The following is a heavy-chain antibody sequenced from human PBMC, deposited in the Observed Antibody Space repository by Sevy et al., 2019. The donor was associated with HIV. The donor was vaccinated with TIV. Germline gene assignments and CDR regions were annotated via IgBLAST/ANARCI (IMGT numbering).Heavy chain of an antibody. D-gene: IGHD4-17*01. CDR3: ARDQDGDYHYYYYMDV. Sequence: GGSLRLSCAASGFTFSSYSMNWVRQAPGKGLEWVSSISSSSSYIYYADSVKGRFTISRDNAKNSLYLQMNSLRAEDTAVYYCARDQDGDYHYYYYMDVWGKGTTVTVSS. CDR2: ISSSSSYI. J-gene: IGHJ6*03. CDR1: GFTFSSYS. V-gene: IGHV3-21*01.